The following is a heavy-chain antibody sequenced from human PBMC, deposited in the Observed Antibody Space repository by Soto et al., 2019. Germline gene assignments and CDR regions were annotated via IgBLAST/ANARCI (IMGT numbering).Heavy chain of an antibody. CDR1: GFTFSSYG. CDR3: AKERGMITMVRGVISPFRY. Sequence: QVQLVESGGGVVQPGRSLRLSCAASGFTFSSYGMHWVRQAPGKGLEWVAVISYDGSNKYYADSVKGRFTISRDNSKNTLYLQMNSLRAEDTAVYYCAKERGMITMVRGVISPFRYWGQGPLVTVSS. V-gene: IGHV3-30*18. CDR2: ISYDGSNK. D-gene: IGHD3-10*01. J-gene: IGHJ4*02.